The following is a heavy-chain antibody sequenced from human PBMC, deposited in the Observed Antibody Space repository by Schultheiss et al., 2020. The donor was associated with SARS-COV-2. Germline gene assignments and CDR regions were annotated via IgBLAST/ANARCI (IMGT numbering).Heavy chain of an antibody. CDR1: RFSVSSNY. Sequence: GGSLRLSCAASRFSVSSNYMSWVRQAPGKGLEWVSVIYSGGSTYYADSVKGRFTISRDNSKNTMYLQMNSLRAEDTAVYYCARVSRRSTGWYYYGMDVWGQGTTVTVSS. D-gene: IGHD6-19*01. CDR2: IYSGGST. V-gene: IGHV3-53*01. CDR3: ARVSRRSTGWYYYGMDV. J-gene: IGHJ6*02.